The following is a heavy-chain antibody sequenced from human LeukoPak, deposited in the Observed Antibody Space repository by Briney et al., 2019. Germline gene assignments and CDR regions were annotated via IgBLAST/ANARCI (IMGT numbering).Heavy chain of an antibody. V-gene: IGHV6-1*01. CDR1: GDSVSSDSAA. Sequence: SQTLSLTRAISGDSVSSDSAAWNWIRQSPLRCLEWLGITYYRSKWYNDYAVSVKSRIPINPDTSKNQFSLQLNSVTPEDTAVYYCARGSGGFFDYWGQGTLVTVSS. CDR3: ARGSGGFFDY. J-gene: IGHJ4*02. D-gene: IGHD3-16*01. CDR2: TYYRSKWYN.